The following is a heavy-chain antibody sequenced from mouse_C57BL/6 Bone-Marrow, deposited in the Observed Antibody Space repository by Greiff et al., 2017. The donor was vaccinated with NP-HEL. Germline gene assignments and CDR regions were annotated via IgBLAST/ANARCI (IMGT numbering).Heavy chain of an antibody. Sequence: QVQLQQSGPGLVQPSQSLSITCTVSGFSFTSYGVHWVRQSPGKGLEWLGVIWRGGSTDYNAAFISRLSISKDNSKSQVFFKMNSLQAEDTAIYYCARQANWAWFAYWGQGTLGTVSA. V-gene: IGHV2-2*01. CDR2: IWRGGST. J-gene: IGHJ3*01. CDR1: GFSFTSYG. D-gene: IGHD4-1*01. CDR3: ARQANWAWFAY.